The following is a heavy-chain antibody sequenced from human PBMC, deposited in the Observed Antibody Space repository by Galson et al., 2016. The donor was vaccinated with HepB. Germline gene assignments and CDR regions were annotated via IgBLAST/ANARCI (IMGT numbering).Heavy chain of an antibody. CDR2: IFGGGTGT. J-gene: IGHJ6*03. CDR1: GFPFSDFA. Sequence: SLRLSCATSGFPFSDFAMSWVRQAPGKGLEWVSLIFGGGTGTYYADSVKGRFTISRDNSKNTLYLQMNSLRAEDTAVYYCAKYDGAEYRHCCMDVWGKGITVTVSS. D-gene: IGHD2-2*01. V-gene: IGHV3-23*03. CDR3: AKYDGAEYRHCCMDV.